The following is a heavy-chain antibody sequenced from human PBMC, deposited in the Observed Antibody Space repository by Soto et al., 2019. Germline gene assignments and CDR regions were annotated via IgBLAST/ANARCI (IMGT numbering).Heavy chain of an antibody. CDR3: ARKGSDFWSGYYSYYYYGMDV. Sequence: SETLSLTCTVSGGSISSSSYYWGWIRQPPGKGLEWIGSIYYSGSTYYNPSLKSRVTISVDTSKNQFSLKLSSVTAADTAVYYCARKGSDFWSGYYSYYYYGMDVWGQGTTVTVSS. CDR1: GGSISSSSYY. D-gene: IGHD3-3*01. CDR2: IYYSGST. V-gene: IGHV4-39*01. J-gene: IGHJ6*02.